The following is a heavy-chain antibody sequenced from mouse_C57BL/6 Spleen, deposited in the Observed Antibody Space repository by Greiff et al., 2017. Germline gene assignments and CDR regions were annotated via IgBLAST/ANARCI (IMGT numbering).Heavy chain of an antibody. CDR2: INPSTGGT. V-gene: IGHV1-42*01. CDR1: GYSFTGYY. D-gene: IGHD1-1*01. CDR3: ARGDTTVVANYAMDY. J-gene: IGHJ4*01. Sequence: VQLQQSGPELVKPGASVKISCKASGYSFTGYYMNWVKQSPEKSLEWIGEINPSTGGTTYNQKFKAKTTLTVDKSSSTAYMQLKSLTSEDSAVYYCARGDTTVVANYAMDYWGQGTAVTVSS.